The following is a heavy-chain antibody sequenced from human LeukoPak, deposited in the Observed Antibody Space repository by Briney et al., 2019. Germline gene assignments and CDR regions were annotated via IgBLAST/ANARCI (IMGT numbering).Heavy chain of an antibody. CDR3: ARDRAPNVLRFLEWSSGWFDP. Sequence: SETLSPTCTVSGGSISSYYWSWIRQPAGKGLEWIGRIYTSGSTNYNPSLKSRVTMSVDTSKNQFSLKLSSVTAADTAVYYCARDRAPNVLRFLEWSSGWFDPWGQGTLVTVSS. CDR2: IYTSGST. CDR1: GGSISSYY. V-gene: IGHV4-4*07. D-gene: IGHD3-3*01. J-gene: IGHJ5*02.